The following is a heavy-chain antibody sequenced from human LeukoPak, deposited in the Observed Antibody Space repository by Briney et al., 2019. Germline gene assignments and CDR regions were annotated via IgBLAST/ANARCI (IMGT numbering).Heavy chain of an antibody. CDR1: GGSISSYY. V-gene: IGHV4-59*12. Sequence: PSETLPLTCTVSGGSISSYYWSWIRQPPGKGLEWIGYIYYSGSTNYNPSLKSRVTISVDTSKNQFSLKLSSVTAADTAVYYCARGLRRYSSSWYGPNWFDPWGQGTLVTVSS. CDR2: IYYSGST. J-gene: IGHJ5*02. CDR3: ARGLRRYSSSWYGPNWFDP. D-gene: IGHD6-13*01.